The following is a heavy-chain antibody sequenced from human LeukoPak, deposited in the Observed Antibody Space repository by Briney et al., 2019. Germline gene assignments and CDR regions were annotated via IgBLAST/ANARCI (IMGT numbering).Heavy chain of an antibody. Sequence: PSQTLSLTCTVSGGSISRGGYYWSWIRQHPGKGLEWIGYIYYGGSTYYNPSLKSRVTISVDTSKNQFSLKLSSVTAADTAVYYCAREDSSGYPGWFDPWGQGTLVTVSS. V-gene: IGHV4-31*03. CDR3: AREDSSGYPGWFDP. CDR1: GGSISRGGYY. J-gene: IGHJ5*02. CDR2: IYYGGST. D-gene: IGHD3-22*01.